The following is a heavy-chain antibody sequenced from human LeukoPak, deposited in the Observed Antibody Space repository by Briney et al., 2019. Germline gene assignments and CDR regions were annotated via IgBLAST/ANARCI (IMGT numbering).Heavy chain of an antibody. CDR2: TYYSGST. V-gene: IGHV4-59*08. D-gene: IGHD5-24*01. CDR1: GGSISSYY. J-gene: IGHJ3*02. Sequence: SETLSLTCTVSGGSISSYYWSWIRQPPGKGLEWIGYTYYSGSTIHNPSLKSRVTLSVDMSKSQFSLSLTSVTASDAAVYYCVRHKRWLQSPDAFDIWGQGTMVTVSS. CDR3: VRHKRWLQSPDAFDI.